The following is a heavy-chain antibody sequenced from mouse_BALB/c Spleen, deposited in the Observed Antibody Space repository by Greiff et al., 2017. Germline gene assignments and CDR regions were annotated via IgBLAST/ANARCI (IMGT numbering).Heavy chain of an antibody. V-gene: IGHV5-6-5*01. J-gene: IGHJ1*01. CDR2: ISSGGST. CDR1: GFTFSSYA. CDR3: ARGGGYYYGSSYDWYFDV. Sequence: EVQLVESGGGLVKPGGSLKLSCAASGFTFSSYAMSWVRQTPEKRLEWVASISSGGSTYYPDSVKGRFTISRDNARNILYLQMSSLRSEDTAMYYCARGGGYYYGSSYDWYFDVWGAGTTVTVSS. D-gene: IGHD1-1*01.